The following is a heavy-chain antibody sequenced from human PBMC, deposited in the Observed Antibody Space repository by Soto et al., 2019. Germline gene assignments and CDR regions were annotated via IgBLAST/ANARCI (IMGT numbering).Heavy chain of an antibody. J-gene: IGHJ6*02. CDR1: GYTFTTSG. V-gene: IGHV1-18*01. D-gene: IGHD1-26*01. Sequence: QVQLVQSGPEVKKPGASVKVSCEASGYTFTTSGISWVRQAPGQGLEWMGWISTYNGDTNSAQKFQGKATMTADTSTGTAYMELMSLKSDDTAVYYCARQGSWPYYYYGLDVWGQGTTVTVSS. CDR3: ARQGSWPYYYYGLDV. CDR2: ISTYNGDT.